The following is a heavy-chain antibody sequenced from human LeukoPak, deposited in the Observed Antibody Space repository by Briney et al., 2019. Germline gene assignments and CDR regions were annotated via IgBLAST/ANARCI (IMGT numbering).Heavy chain of an antibody. J-gene: IGHJ4*02. CDR3: ARDMAPDYYDSSGYQVGFDY. D-gene: IGHD3-22*01. Sequence: SQTLSLTCAISGDGVSSNSAAWNWIRQSPSRGLEWLGRTYYRSKWYNDYAVSVKSRITINPDTSKNQFSLQLNSVTPEDTAVYYCARDMAPDYYDSSGYQVGFDYWGQGTLVTVSS. V-gene: IGHV6-1*01. CDR1: GDGVSSNSAA. CDR2: TYYRSKWYN.